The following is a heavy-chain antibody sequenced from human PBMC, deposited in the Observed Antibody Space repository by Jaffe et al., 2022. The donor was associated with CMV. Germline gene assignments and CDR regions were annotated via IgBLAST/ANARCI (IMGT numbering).Heavy chain of an antibody. D-gene: IGHD3-22*01. V-gene: IGHV3-7*03. J-gene: IGHJ6*03. CDR1: RFTFSTYW. CDR3: ARVSFTMIVVVTDYYYYYMDV. Sequence: EVQLVESGGGLVQPGGSLRLSCAASRFTFSTYWMSWVRQAPGKGLEWVANINQDGSEKYYVDSVKGRFTISRDNAKNSLYLQMNSLRAEDTAVYFCARVSFTMIVVVTDYYYYYMDVWGKGTTVTVSS. CDR2: INQDGSEK.